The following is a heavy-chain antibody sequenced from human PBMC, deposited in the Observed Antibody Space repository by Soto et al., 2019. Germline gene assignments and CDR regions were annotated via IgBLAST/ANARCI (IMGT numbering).Heavy chain of an antibody. CDR2: ISYDGSNK. CDR3: AKDPDSWGSHYYYYCGYV. CDR1: GCPVSSYV. Sequence: HPWGSMRLSCVAAGCPVSSYVIHWVPQAPGKGLEWVAVISYDGSNKYYTDSVKGRFTISRDNSKNTLYLQMNSLRAEDTAVYYCAKDPDSWGSHYYYYCGYVWRQGTTFTVSS. J-gene: IGHJ6*02. V-gene: IGHV3-30*18. D-gene: IGHD6-13*01.